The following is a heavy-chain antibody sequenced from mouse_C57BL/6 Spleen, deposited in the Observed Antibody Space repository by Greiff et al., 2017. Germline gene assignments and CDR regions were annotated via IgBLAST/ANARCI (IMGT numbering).Heavy chain of an antibody. J-gene: IGHJ4*01. Sequence: DVMLVESGGDLVKPGGSLKLSCAASGFTFSSYGMSWVRQTPDKRLEWVATISSGGSYTYYPDSVKGRFTITRDNAKNTLYLQMSSLKSEDTAMYYCARQFYDYDVMDYWGQGTSVTVSS. CDR2: ISSGGSYT. CDR1: GFTFSSYG. D-gene: IGHD2-4*01. CDR3: ARQFYDYDVMDY. V-gene: IGHV5-6*02.